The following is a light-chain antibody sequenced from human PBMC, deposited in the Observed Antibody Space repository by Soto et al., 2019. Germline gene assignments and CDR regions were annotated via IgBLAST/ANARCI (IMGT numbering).Light chain of an antibody. Sequence: EIVMTQSPSSLSVSLGERATLTCRASQSVNSDLAWYQQKPGQAPRLLIYGASTRASGIPARFSGSGSGTEFTLTISSLQSEDFAVYYCQQYNNWPRTFGQGTNVEIK. J-gene: IGKJ1*01. CDR3: QQYNNWPRT. CDR2: GAS. V-gene: IGKV3-15*01. CDR1: QSVNSD.